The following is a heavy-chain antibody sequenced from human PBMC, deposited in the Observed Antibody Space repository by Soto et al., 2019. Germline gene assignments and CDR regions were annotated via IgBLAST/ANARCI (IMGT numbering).Heavy chain of an antibody. Sequence: PSQTLSLTCSISWDRVSSNSAAWNWIRPSPSRGLEWLGRTYYRSKWYNDYAVSVKSRITINPDTSKNQFSLQLNSVTPEDTAVYYCARGINWNYGFDPWGQGTLVTVSS. CDR1: WDRVSSNSAA. CDR2: TYYRSKWYN. CDR3: ARGINWNYGFDP. V-gene: IGHV6-1*01. J-gene: IGHJ5*02. D-gene: IGHD1-7*01.